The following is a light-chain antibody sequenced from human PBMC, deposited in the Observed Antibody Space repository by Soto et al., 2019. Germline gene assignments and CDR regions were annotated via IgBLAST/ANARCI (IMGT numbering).Light chain of an antibody. CDR3: CSYAGSYPFV. CDR1: SSDVGGYNY. Sequence: QSVLTQPRSVSGSPGQSVTFSCTGTSSDVGGYNYVSWYQHHPGKAPKLMIYDVDKRPSGVPGRFSGSKSGNTASLTISGLQAGDEADYYCCSYAGSYPFVFGTGTKVTVL. V-gene: IGLV2-11*01. CDR2: DVD. J-gene: IGLJ1*01.